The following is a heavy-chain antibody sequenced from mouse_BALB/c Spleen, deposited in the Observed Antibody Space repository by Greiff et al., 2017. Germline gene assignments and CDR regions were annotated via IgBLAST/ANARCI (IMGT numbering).Heavy chain of an antibody. CDR1: GFTFSSYA. V-gene: IGHV5-9-4*01. CDR3: AREGSSGYGAY. CDR2: ISSGGSYT. D-gene: IGHD3-1*01. Sequence: EVHLVESGGGLVKPGGSLKLSCAASGFTFSSYAMSWVRQSPEKRLEWVAEISSGGSYTYYPDTVTGRFTISRDNAKNTLYLEMSSLRSEDTAMYYCAREGSSGYGAYWGQGTLVTVSA. J-gene: IGHJ3*01.